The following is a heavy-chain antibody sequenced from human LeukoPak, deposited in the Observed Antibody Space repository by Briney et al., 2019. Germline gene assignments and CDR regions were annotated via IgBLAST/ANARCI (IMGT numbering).Heavy chain of an antibody. CDR1: GYTFTSYA. CDR3: ARDVGYSYARGDNWFDP. D-gene: IGHD5-18*01. V-gene: IGHV1-3*01. Sequence: ASVKVSCKASGYTFTSYAMHWVRQAPGQRLEWMGWINAGNGNTKYSQKFQGRVTITRDTSASTAYMELSSLRSEDTAVYYCARDVGYSYARGDNWFDPWGQGTLVTVSS. CDR2: INAGNGNT. J-gene: IGHJ5*02.